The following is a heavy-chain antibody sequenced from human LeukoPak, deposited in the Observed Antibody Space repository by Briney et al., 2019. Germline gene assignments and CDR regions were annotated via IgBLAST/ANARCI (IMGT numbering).Heavy chain of an antibody. D-gene: IGHD6-13*01. CDR2: MNPNSGNT. CDR3: ARATSNRLRIAAVGYWFDP. J-gene: IGHJ5*02. CDR1: GYTFTSYD. Sequence: PGASVKVSCKASGYTFTSYDINWVRQATGQGLEWMGWMNPNSGNTGYAQKFQGRVTMTRNTSISTAYMELSSLRSEDTAVYYCARATSNRLRIAAVGYWFDPWGQGTLVTVSS. V-gene: IGHV1-8*01.